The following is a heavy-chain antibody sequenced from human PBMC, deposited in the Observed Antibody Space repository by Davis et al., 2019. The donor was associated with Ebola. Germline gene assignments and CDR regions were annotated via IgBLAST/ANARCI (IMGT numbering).Heavy chain of an antibody. V-gene: IGHV1-18*04. Sequence: AASVKVSCKASGYTFTGNYIQWVRQAPGQGLEWMGWINPHNGNTNYAQNVQGRVTMTTDTSTSTVYMEVGSLRSDDTAVYYCARAQFPTTSDHWGQGTLVTVSS. CDR2: INPHNGNT. CDR3: ARAQFPTTSDH. J-gene: IGHJ4*02. CDR1: GYTFTGNY. D-gene: IGHD1-1*01.